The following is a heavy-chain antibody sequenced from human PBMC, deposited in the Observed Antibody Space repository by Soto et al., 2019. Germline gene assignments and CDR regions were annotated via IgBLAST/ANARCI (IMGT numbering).Heavy chain of an antibody. J-gene: IGHJ6*02. CDR3: ARGITGTVSYYYGMDV. CDR2: IIPIFGTA. D-gene: IGHD1-20*01. CDR1: GYTFTSYY. Sequence: GASVKVSCKASGYTFTSYYMHWVRQAPGQGLEWMGGIIPIFGTANYAQKFQGRVTITADESTSTAYMELSSLRSEDTAVYYCARGITGTVSYYYGMDVWGQGTTVTVSS. V-gene: IGHV1-69*13.